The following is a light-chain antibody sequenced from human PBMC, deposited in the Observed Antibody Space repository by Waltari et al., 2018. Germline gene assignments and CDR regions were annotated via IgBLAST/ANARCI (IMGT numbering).Light chain of an antibody. J-gene: IGKJ1*01. CDR2: GTA. CDR3: HQYHNSPQT. V-gene: IGKV3-20*01. CDR1: HSVNSAY. Sequence: IELTLSPGTLSLSPGDRATISCRASHSVNSAYLAWYQQKRGQAPRLLIYGTATRATGISESVSGSGTGTDFVLTISRLEPEDFAIYYCHQYHNSPQTFGQGTKVEI.